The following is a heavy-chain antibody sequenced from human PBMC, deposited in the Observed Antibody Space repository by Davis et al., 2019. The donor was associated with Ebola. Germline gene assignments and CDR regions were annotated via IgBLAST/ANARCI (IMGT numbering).Heavy chain of an antibody. Sequence: PSETLSLTCAVYGGSFSGYYWSWIRQHPGKGLEWIGYIYYSGSTYYNPSLKSRVTISVDTSKNQFSLKLSSVTAADTAVYYCARDQLNSWFDPWGQGTLVTVSS. D-gene: IGHD2-2*01. CDR3: ARDQLNSWFDP. V-gene: IGHV4-31*11. J-gene: IGHJ5*02. CDR2: IYYSGST. CDR1: GGSFSGYY.